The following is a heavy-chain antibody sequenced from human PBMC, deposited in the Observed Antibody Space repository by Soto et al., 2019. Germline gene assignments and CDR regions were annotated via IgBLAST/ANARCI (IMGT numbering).Heavy chain of an antibody. CDR1: GFTFSDYY. Sequence: QVHLVESGGGLVKPGGSLRLSCAASGFTFSDYYMTWVRQAPGKGLEWVSYISGSGSTIFYADSVKGRFTVSRDNAKTSLFLLMNSLTVEDTALYFCARDCSSGSCYSYWGQGTLVTVSS. D-gene: IGHD2-2*01. CDR3: ARDCSSGSCYSY. V-gene: IGHV3-11*01. J-gene: IGHJ4*02. CDR2: ISGSGSTI.